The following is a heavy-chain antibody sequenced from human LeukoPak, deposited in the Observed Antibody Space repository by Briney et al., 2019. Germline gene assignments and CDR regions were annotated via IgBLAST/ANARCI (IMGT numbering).Heavy chain of an antibody. CDR3: ASGYYDSSGYPAY. J-gene: IGHJ4*02. V-gene: IGHV1-46*01. CDR2: INPSGGST. Sequence: GASVKVSCKTSGYTFTSYYMHWVRQAPGQGLEWMGIINPSGGSTSYAQKFQGRVTITADESTSTAYMELSSLRSEDTAVYYCASGYYDSSGYPAYWGQGTLVTVSS. CDR1: GYTFTSYY. D-gene: IGHD3-22*01.